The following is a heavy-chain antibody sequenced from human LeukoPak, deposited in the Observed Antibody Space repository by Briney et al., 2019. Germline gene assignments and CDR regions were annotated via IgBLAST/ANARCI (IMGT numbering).Heavy chain of an antibody. CDR3: ARAPANKYDSRLPEDY. J-gene: IGHJ4*02. Sequence: GAPVKVSCKASGYTFTGYYIHWVRQAPGQGLEWMGIINPSDGTTSYAQKFQGRVTMTRDTSTSTVYMELRSLRSEDTAVYYCARAPANKYDSRLPEDYWGQGTLVTVSS. CDR1: GYTFTGYY. CDR2: INPSDGTT. D-gene: IGHD3-22*01. V-gene: IGHV1-46*01.